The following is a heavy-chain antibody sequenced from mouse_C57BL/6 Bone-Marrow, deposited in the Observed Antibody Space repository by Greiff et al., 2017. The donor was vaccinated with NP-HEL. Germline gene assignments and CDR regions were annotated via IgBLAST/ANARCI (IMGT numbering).Heavy chain of an antibody. CDR2: IHPNSGST. J-gene: IGHJ3*01. V-gene: IGHV1-64*01. D-gene: IGHD2-3*01. CDR1: GYTFTSYW. CDR3: ARWGWLLPWFAY. Sequence: QVQLQQPGAELVKPGASVKLSCKASGYTFTSYWMHWVKQRPGQGLEWIGMIHPNSGSTNYNEKFKSKATLTVDKSSSTAYMQLSSRTSEDSAVYYCARWGWLLPWFAYWGQGTLVTVSA.